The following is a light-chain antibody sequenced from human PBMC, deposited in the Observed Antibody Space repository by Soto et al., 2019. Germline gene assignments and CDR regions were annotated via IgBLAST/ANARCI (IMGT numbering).Light chain of an antibody. J-gene: IGKJ2*01. V-gene: IGKV1-5*01. CDR1: QSISSW. CDR3: QQYNRYSPYT. CDR2: DAS. Sequence: DIQMTQSPSTLSASVGDIVTITCRASQSISSWLAWYQQKPGKAPKLLIYDASSLESGVPSRFSGSGSGTEFTLTISSLQPDDFATYYCQQYNRYSPYTFGQGTKLEIK.